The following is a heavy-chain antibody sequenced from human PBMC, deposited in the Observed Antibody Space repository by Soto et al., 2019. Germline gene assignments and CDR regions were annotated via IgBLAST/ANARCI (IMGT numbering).Heavy chain of an antibody. CDR3: ARGPKGSLSFFDF. CDR2: ISAYNGNT. CDR1: GYTFTGYY. Sequence: ASVKVSCKASGYTFTGYYMHWVRQAPGQGLEWMAWISAYNGNTNYAQKLQDRVTLTTDTSTSTAYMELTSLRSDDTAVYYCARGPKGSLSFFDFWGQGTLVTVSS. V-gene: IGHV1-18*04. J-gene: IGHJ4*02.